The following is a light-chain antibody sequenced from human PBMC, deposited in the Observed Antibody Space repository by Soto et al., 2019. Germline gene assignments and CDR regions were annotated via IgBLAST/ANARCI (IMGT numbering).Light chain of an antibody. CDR2: AAS. V-gene: IGKV1-39*01. J-gene: IGKJ1*01. CDR3: QQSYSTPWT. CDR1: QSVRSY. Sequence: DIPMTQSPSSLSASVSERVTITCRASQSVRSYLNWYQQKPGKAPKLLIFAASSLQSGTPSRFSGSGSGTDFTLTISTLQPEDFATYYCQQSYSTPWTFGQGTKVEIK.